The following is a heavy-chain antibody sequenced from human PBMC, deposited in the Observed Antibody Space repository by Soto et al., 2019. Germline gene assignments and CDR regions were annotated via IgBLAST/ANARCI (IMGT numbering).Heavy chain of an antibody. J-gene: IGHJ3*01. D-gene: IGHD3-16*01. V-gene: IGHV4-59*01. CDR1: NASIIHYY. CDR3: AGRLILATTLGDGFDV. CDR2: IYYSGST. Sequence: SETLSLTCTVSNASIIHYYWSWIRQPPGKGPEWIGYIYYSGSTNYNPSLKSRVSMSVDMSRNQRSLTLNSGTAADTAVYYCAGRLILATTLGDGFDVWGQGTTVTVSS.